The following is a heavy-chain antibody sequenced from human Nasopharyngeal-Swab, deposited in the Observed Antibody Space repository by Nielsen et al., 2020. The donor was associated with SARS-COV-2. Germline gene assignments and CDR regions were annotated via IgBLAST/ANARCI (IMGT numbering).Heavy chain of an antibody. D-gene: IGHD6-13*01. CDR2: IYSGGST. CDR3: AAGYSSSWYRAFDI. Sequence: WIRQPPGKGLEWASVIYSGGSTYYADSVKGRFTISRDNAKNSLYLQMNSLRAEDTAVYYCAAGYSSSWYRAFDIWGQGTMVTVSS. J-gene: IGHJ3*02. V-gene: IGHV3-53*03.